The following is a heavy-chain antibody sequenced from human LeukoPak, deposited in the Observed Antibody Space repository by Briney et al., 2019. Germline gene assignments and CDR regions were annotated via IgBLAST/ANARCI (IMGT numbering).Heavy chain of an antibody. V-gene: IGHV3-20*04. J-gene: IGHJ5*02. CDR3: ARDDRDMVFDP. Sequence: GGSLRLSCAASGFTFDDYGMSWVRQAAGKGLEWVSGINWNGGSTGYADSVKGRFTISRDNAKNSLYLQMNSLRAEDTALYYCARDDRDMVFDPWGQGTLVTVSS. D-gene: IGHD2-15*01. CDR2: INWNGGST. CDR1: GFTFDDYG.